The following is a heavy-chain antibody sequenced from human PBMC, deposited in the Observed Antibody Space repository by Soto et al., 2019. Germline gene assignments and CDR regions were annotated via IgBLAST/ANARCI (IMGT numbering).Heavy chain of an antibody. V-gene: IGHV3-23*01. Sequence: PGGSMRLSCAASGFTFSSYAMSWVRQAPGKGLEWVSAISGSGGSTYYADSVKGRFTISRDNSKNTLYLQMNSLRAEDTAVYYCAKAYYGDLHWYFDLWGRGTLVTVSS. CDR3: AKAYYGDLHWYFDL. J-gene: IGHJ2*01. D-gene: IGHD4-17*01. CDR1: GFTFSSYA. CDR2: ISGSGGST.